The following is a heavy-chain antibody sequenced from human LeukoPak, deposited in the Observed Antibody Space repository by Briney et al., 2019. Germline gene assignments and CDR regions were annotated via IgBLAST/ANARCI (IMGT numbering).Heavy chain of an antibody. D-gene: IGHD3-10*01. V-gene: IGHV4-31*03. CDR1: GGSISSGDYY. CDR2: IYYGGST. Sequence: SETLSLTCTVSGGSISSGDYYWSWIRQHPGKGLEWIGYIYYGGSTYYNPSLKSRVTISVDTSKNQFSLKLSSVTAADTAVYYCASLSRFGVNHDSWGQGTLVTVSS. J-gene: IGHJ4*02. CDR3: ASLSRFGVNHDS.